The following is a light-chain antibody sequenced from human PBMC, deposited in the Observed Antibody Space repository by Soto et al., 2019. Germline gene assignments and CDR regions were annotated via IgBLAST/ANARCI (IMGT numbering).Light chain of an antibody. CDR1: QALTSD. CDR2: AAS. J-gene: IGKJ5*01. CDR3: QQLNSYPIT. Sequence: DIQLTQSPSFLSASVGDRVTITCRASQALTSDLAWFQQKPGKAPKLLIYAASTLQSGVPSRFSGSGSGTEFTLTISSLQPEDFATYYCQQLNSYPITFGQGTRLEIK. V-gene: IGKV1-9*01.